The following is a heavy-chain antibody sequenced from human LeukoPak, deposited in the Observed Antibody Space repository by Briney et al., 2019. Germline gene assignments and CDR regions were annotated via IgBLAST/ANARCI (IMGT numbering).Heavy chain of an antibody. CDR2: IYHSGST. J-gene: IGHJ4*02. D-gene: IGHD6-19*01. CDR3: ARVSSVAGYYFKY. CDR1: GGSISSRNW. Sequence: SGTLSLTCAVSGGSISSRNWWSWVRHPPGRGLEWVGVIYHSGSTTNNPSLRSGVTLSVATSKNQCCLKLSPVTPADTTVDYWARVSSVAGYYFKYWGQGPRFTVP. V-gene: IGHV4-4*02.